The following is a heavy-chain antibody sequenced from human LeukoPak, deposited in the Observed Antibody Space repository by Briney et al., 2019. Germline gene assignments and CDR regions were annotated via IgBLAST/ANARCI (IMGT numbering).Heavy chain of an antibody. V-gene: IGHV4-39*01. CDR1: SGSIGSDALY. D-gene: IGHD3-10*01. Sequence: SETLSLTCTVSSGSIGSDALYWGWIRQSPGKGLEWIGSVHYTRSYSGTTYYNPSLESRVTVSTDRSKTLCSLKLTSVTAADTAVYYCAAEKYGTGSYYKSAFWGKGALVTVSS. CDR2: VHYTRSYSGTT. CDR3: AAEKYGTGSYYKSAF. J-gene: IGHJ4*02.